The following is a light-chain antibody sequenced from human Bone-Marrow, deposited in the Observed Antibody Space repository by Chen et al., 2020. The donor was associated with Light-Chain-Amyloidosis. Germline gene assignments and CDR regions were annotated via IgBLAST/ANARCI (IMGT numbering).Light chain of an antibody. CDR3: HQYYTYPWT. Sequence: DIQLTQSPSTLSASIGDRVTLTCRASQSIRSWFAWYQQKPGKAPRLLIYATSTLHSGVPSRFSGSGSGTDFTLTITDLQPDDFTTYYCHQYYTYPWTFGQGTKVDLK. V-gene: IGKV1-5*01. CDR2: ATS. J-gene: IGKJ1*01. CDR1: QSIRSW.